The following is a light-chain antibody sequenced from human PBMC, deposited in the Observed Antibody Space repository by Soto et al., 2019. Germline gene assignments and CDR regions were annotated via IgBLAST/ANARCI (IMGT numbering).Light chain of an antibody. CDR2: GAS. J-gene: IGKJ4*01. CDR1: HSVSTSY. Sequence: EIVLTQSPATLSLSPGEGATLSCRASHSVSTSYFAWYQQKPGQAPRLLIYGASNRATDIPDRFSGSGSGTDFTLTISRLETEDFAGYYCQQYGTSLITFGGGTKVEIK. V-gene: IGKV3-20*01. CDR3: QQYGTSLIT.